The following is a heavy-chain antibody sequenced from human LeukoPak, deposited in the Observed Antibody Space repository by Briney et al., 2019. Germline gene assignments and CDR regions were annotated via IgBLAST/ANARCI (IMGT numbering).Heavy chain of an antibody. J-gene: IGHJ4*02. CDR2: INPNSGDT. D-gene: IGHD4-11*01. V-gene: IGHV1-2*02. CDR3: ARDPTTQTFDY. CDR1: GYTFTDYY. Sequence: ASVKVSCKASGYTFTDYYIHWVRQAPGQGLEWLGWINPNSGDTNYAQKLQGRVTMTTDTSTTTAYMELRSLTSDDTAVYYCARDPTTQTFDYWGQGTLVTVSS.